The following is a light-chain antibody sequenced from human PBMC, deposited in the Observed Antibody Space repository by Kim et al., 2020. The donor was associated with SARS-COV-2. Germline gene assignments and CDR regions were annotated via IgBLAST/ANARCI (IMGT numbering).Light chain of an antibody. J-gene: IGKJ1*01. Sequence: PPGERAHLSCRASQSVSSNYLAWYQHKPGQAPRLLISRASIRAVGIPDRFSGSGSGTDYTLTISALEPEDFAVYYCQEYGTSSWTFGQGTKVDIK. V-gene: IGKV3-20*01. CDR2: RAS. CDR3: QEYGTSSWT. CDR1: QSVSSNY.